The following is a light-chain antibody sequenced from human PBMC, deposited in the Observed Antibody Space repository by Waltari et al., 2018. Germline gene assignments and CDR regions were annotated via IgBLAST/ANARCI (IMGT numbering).Light chain of an antibody. J-gene: IGKJ3*01. Sequence: DIQMTQSPSTLSASVGDRVTITCRASQSLNTWLAWYQQKPGKAPKVLIYKASNLESGVPSKFSGRGSGTEFTLTISSLQPDDFAIYYCQQYHSLPFTFGPGTKVDVK. CDR3: QQYHSLPFT. V-gene: IGKV1-5*03. CDR2: KAS. CDR1: QSLNTW.